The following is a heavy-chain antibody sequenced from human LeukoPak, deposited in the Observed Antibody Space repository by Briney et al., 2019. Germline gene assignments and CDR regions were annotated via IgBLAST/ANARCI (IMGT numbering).Heavy chain of an antibody. J-gene: IGHJ4*02. V-gene: IGHV3-30*04. CDR2: ISYDGSNK. Sequence: GGSLRLSCAASGFTFSSYAMHWVRQAPGKGLEWVAVISYDGSNKYYADSVKGRFTISRDNSKNTLYLQMNSLRAEDTAVYYCARVFYDSSGYSPDNWGQGTLVTVSS. CDR1: GFTFSSYA. D-gene: IGHD3-22*01. CDR3: ARVFYDSSGYSPDN.